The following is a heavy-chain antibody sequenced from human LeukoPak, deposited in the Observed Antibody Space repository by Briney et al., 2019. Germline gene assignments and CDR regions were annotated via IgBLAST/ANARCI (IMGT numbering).Heavy chain of an antibody. CDR1: GDSISSYY. Sequence: SETLSLTCTVSGDSISSYYWSWIRQPPGKGLEWIGYIFYSGSTNYNPSLKSRVTISVDTSKSQFSLKLNSVTAADTAVYYCARGAAAGDIWGQGTMVTVSS. J-gene: IGHJ3*02. D-gene: IGHD6-13*01. CDR3: ARGAAAGDI. CDR2: IFYSGST. V-gene: IGHV4-59*01.